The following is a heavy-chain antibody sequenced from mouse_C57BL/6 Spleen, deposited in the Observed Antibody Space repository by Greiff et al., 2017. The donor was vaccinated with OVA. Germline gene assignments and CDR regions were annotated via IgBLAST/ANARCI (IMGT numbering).Heavy chain of an antibody. CDR3: ARPAYAREVWFAY. CDR2: IDPSDSYT. CDR1: GYTFTSYW. V-gene: IGHV1-69*01. D-gene: IGHD1-1*01. J-gene: IGHJ3*01. Sequence: QVQLQQPGAELVMPGASVKLSCKASGYTFTSYWMHWVKQRPGQGLEWIGEIDPSDSYTNYNQKFKGKSTLTVDKSSSTAYMQLSSLTSEDSAVYDCARPAYAREVWFAYWGQGTLVTVSA.